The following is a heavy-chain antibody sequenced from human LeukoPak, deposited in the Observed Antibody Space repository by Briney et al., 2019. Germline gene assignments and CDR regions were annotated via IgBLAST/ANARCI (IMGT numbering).Heavy chain of an antibody. CDR2: VNSDDTNT. CDR1: GFIFSSYW. J-gene: IGHJ4*02. V-gene: IGHV3-74*01. D-gene: IGHD3-16*02. CDR3: ARDRYSGYIDY. Sequence: PPGGSLRLSCAASGFIFSSYWMHWVRQAPGKGLVWVSRVNSDDTNTTYADSVKGRFTISRDNAMNTLYLQMNSLRAEDTAVYYCARDRYSGYIDYWGQGILVTVSS.